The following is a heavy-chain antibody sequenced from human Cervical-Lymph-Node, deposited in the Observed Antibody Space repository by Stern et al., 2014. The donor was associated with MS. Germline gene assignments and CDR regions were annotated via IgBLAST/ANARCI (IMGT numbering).Heavy chain of an antibody. D-gene: IGHD6-19*01. CDR3: ASRIAVAGDYYYGMDV. CDR1: GGTFSSYA. J-gene: IGHJ6*02. Sequence: VQLVQSWAEVKKPGSSVKVSCKASGGTFSSYAISWVRQAPGQGLEWMGGIIPIFGTANYAQKFQGRVTITADESTSTAYMELSSLRSEDTAVYYCASRIAVAGDYYYGMDVWGQGTTVTVSS. V-gene: IGHV1-69*01. CDR2: IIPIFGTA.